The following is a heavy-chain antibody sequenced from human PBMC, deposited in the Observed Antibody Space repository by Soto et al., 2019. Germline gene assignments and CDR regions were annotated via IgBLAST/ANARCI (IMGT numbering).Heavy chain of an antibody. J-gene: IGHJ6*02. CDR2: IIPLSPTA. Sequence: QVQLLQSGPEVKKPGSSVRVSCKASGGSFPDFAVSWVRQAPGKGLEWMGGIIPLSPTANYAQRFQARVTITADVSTNSPYMAVTRLTYDDTAVYYCAITSGGSPRALYSMDIWSQGTTVTVAS. CDR3: AITSGGSPRALYSMDI. D-gene: IGHD1-26*01. V-gene: IGHV1-69*01. CDR1: GGSFPDFA.